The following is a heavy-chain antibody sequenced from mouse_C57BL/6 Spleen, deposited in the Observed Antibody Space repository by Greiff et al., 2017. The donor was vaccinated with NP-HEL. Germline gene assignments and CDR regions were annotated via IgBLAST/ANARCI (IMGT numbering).Heavy chain of an antibody. CDR2: IDPSDSYT. CDR1: GYTFTSYW. Sequence: VQLQQSGAELVMPGASVKLSCKASGYTFTSYWMHWVKQRPGQGLEWIGEIDPSDSYTNYNQKFKGKSTLTVDKSSSTAYMQLSSLTSEDSAVYYCSIYYDYDGGFAYWGQGTLVTVSA. V-gene: IGHV1-69*01. D-gene: IGHD2-4*01. J-gene: IGHJ3*01. CDR3: SIYYDYDGGFAY.